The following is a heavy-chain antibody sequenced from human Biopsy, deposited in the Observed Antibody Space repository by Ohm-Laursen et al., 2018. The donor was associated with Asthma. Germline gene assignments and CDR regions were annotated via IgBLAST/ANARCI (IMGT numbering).Heavy chain of an antibody. CDR2: MYYGETT. CDR1: GASITSSAHY. Sequence: TLSLTCTASGASITSSAHYWGWIRQPPGKGLEWIGSMYYGETTYYSPSLKGRVTISVDTSKNQFSLILSSVTAADTAVYYCARHQYSSSWSTFDYWGQGALVTVSS. V-gene: IGHV4-39*01. J-gene: IGHJ4*02. D-gene: IGHD3-22*01. CDR3: ARHQYSSSWSTFDY.